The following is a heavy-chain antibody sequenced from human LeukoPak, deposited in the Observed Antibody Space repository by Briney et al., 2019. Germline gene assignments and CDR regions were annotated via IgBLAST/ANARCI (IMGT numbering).Heavy chain of an antibody. CDR2: IYYSGST. CDR3: ARVYSSSWTGFDP. CDR1: GGSISSSSYY. V-gene: IGHV4-39*07. Sequence: SETLSLTCTVSGGSISSSSYYWGWIRQPPGKGLEWIGSIYYSGSTYYNPSLKSRVTISVDKSKNQFSLKLSSVTAADTAVYYCARVYSSSWTGFDPWGQGTLVTVSS. J-gene: IGHJ5*02. D-gene: IGHD6-13*01.